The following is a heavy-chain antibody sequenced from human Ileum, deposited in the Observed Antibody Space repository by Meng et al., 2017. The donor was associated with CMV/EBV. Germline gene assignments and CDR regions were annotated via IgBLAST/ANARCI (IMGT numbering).Heavy chain of an antibody. V-gene: IGHV1-2*02. J-gene: IGHJ5*02. CDR1: GYTFTGYF. D-gene: IGHD3-3*01. Sequence: GYTFTGYFMNWQRQAPGQGLEWMGWINPNNGGTNYAQKFQGRVTMTRDTSISTAYMELSRLRSDDTAVYYCARGRVLRFLEWSWFDPWGQGTLVTVSS. CDR3: ARGRVLRFLEWSWFDP. CDR2: INPNNGGT.